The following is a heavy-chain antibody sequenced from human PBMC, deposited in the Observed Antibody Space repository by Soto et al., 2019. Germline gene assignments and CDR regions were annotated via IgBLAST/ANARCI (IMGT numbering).Heavy chain of an antibody. CDR1: GGSISSGGYY. J-gene: IGHJ4*02. D-gene: IGHD6-13*01. CDR3: ARSRDLAAAGSISFGY. V-gene: IGHV4-31*03. Sequence: SETLSLTCTVSGGSISSGGYYWSWIRQHPGKGLEWIGYIYYSGSTYYNPSLKSRVTISVDTSKNQFSLKLSSVTAADTAVYYCARSRDLAAAGSISFGYWGKEPLVTVPS. CDR2: IYYSGST.